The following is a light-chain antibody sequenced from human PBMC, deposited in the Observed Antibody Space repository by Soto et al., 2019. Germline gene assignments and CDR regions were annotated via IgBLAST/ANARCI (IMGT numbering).Light chain of an antibody. J-gene: IGKJ1*01. V-gene: IGKV1-17*01. CDR1: QGIRNE. CDR2: DAS. CDR3: LQHYIYPWS. Sequence: DIQMTQSPSSLSGSVGDRFTITCRARQGIRNELGWYQQKPGRAPKRLIYDASNLQSGVPSRFSGSGSGTEFTLTISSLQPEDFATYSCLQHYIYPWSFGQGTKVDIK.